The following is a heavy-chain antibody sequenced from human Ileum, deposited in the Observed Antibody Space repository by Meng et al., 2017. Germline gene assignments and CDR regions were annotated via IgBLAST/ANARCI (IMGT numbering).Heavy chain of an antibody. V-gene: IGHV7-4-1*02. CDR3: AREPQRFDY. Sequence: GNTFLKNAMNLWRQAPGQGLDWVGRINTDTGNPTYTQGFTGRFVFPLDTSVSTAYLQISSLKTEDTAVYYCAREPQRFDYWGQGTLVTVSS. J-gene: IGHJ4*02. CDR2: INTDTGNP. CDR1: GNTFLKNA.